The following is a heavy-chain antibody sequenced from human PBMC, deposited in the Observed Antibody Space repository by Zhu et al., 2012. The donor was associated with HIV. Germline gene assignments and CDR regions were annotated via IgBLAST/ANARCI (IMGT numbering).Heavy chain of an antibody. D-gene: IGHD3-10*01. CDR2: IHHSGTT. Sequence: QVQLQESGPGLVKPSQTLSLTCTVSGGSISSDDYYWSWIRQPPGKGLEWIAYIHHSGTTYYNPSLKSRLSISIDTSKNQFSLRLSSVSAADTAVYFCARADGSGTYYYYYMDVWGQGTTVTVSS. V-gene: IGHV4-30-4*08. CDR1: GGSISSDDYY. CDR3: ARADGSGTYYYYYMDV. J-gene: IGHJ6*03.